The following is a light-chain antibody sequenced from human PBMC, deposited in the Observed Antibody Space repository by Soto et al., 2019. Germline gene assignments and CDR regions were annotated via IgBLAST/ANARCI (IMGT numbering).Light chain of an antibody. J-gene: IGKJ2*01. CDR2: SAS. CDR1: QNIGTS. V-gene: IGKV1-39*01. CDR3: QQSYNAPYT. Sequence: DIQMTQSPSSLSVSVGDRVTITCRASQNIGTSLNWYQMKLGRAPTLLIYSASTLQSGAPSRFSGGGSGTDFTLTINSLQPEDSATYSCQQSYNAPYTFCQGTMLEIK.